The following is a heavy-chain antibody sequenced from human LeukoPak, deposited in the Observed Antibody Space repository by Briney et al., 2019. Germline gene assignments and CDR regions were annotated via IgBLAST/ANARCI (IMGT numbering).Heavy chain of an antibody. CDR3: ARDRIAVSDY. D-gene: IGHD6-19*01. CDR2: IYYSGST. CDR1: GGSISSSSYY. V-gene: IGHV4-39*07. Sequence: SETLSLTCTVSGGSISSSSYYWGWIRQPPGKGLEWIGSIYYSGSTYYNPSLKSRVTISVDTSKNQFSLKLSSVTAADTAVYYCARDRIAVSDYWGQGTLVTVSS. J-gene: IGHJ4*02.